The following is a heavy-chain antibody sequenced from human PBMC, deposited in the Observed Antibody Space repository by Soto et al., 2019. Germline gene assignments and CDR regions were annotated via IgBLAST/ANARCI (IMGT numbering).Heavy chain of an antibody. CDR2: MNPNSGNT. CDR3: AREGPRFLEWLLSLRGSSGMDV. D-gene: IGHD3-3*01. J-gene: IGHJ6*02. V-gene: IGHV1-8*01. Sequence: ASVKVSCKASGYTFTSYDTNWVRQATGQGLEWMGWMNPNSGNTGYAQKFQGRVTMTRNTSISTAYMELSSLRSEDTAVYYCAREGPRFLEWLLSLRGSSGMDVWGQGTTVTVSS. CDR1: GYTFTSYD.